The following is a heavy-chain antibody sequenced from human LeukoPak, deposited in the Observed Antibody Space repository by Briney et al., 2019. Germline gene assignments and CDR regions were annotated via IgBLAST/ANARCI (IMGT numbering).Heavy chain of an antibody. D-gene: IGHD1-26*01. Sequence: GGTLRLSCVGTGFNFGSYVMSWVRQAPGKGLEWVSVISGSGHSTYYAESVKGRFTISRDNSKNTLYLQINSLRAEDTAVYYCAKDQWSFSYFDYWGQGTLVTVSS. CDR2: ISGSGHST. CDR3: AKDQWSFSYFDY. CDR1: GFNFGSYV. V-gene: IGHV3-23*01. J-gene: IGHJ4*02.